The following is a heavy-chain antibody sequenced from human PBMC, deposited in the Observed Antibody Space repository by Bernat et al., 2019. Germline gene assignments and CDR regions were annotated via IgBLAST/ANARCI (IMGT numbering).Heavy chain of an antibody. Sequence: EVQLVEPGGSLVQPGGSLRLSCAASGFTFSSYAMSWVRQAPGKGLEWVSVITGSGGSTYYADSVKGRFTISRDNYKNTLYLQMNSLRAEDTAVYYCAKNVGSGWRYYFDYWGQGALVTVSS. J-gene: IGHJ4*02. CDR2: ITGSGGST. D-gene: IGHD6-19*01. CDR1: GFTFSSYA. CDR3: AKNVGSGWRYYFDY. V-gene: IGHV3-23*04.